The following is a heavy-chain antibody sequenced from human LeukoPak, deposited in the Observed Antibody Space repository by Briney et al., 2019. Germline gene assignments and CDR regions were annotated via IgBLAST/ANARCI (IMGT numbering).Heavy chain of an antibody. CDR3: ARESTGYSYGYFDYYYYYGMDV. J-gene: IGHJ6*02. CDR2: IYYSGST. D-gene: IGHD5-18*01. V-gene: IGHV4-59*01. CDR1: GGSISSYY. Sequence: SETLSLTCTVSGGSISSYYWSWIRQPPGKGREGMGYIYYSGSTNYNPSLKRLVTISVDTSKNQFYLKLSSVTAADPAVYYCARESTGYSYGYFDYYYYYGMDVWGQGTTVTVSS.